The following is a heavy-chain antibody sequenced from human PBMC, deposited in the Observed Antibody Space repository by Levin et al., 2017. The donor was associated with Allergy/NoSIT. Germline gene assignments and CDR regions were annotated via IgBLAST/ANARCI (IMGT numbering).Heavy chain of an antibody. CDR2: ITGSAATT. J-gene: IGHJ4*01. V-gene: IGHV3-23*01. CDR1: GFTFTGYA. CDR3: AKDRRFTVTADFDN. D-gene: IGHD4-17*01. Sequence: ASVKVSCAASGFTFTGYAMAWVRQAPGKGLEWVASITGSAATTYYADSVKGRFTISKDNPKNALVLQMNSLRPEDTADYYCAKDRRFTVTADFDNWGHGTRVTVAS.